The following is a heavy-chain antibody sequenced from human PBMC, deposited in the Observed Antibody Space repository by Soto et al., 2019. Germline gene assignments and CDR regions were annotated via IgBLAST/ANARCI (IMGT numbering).Heavy chain of an antibody. CDR1: GGSVSSGSYY. V-gene: IGHV4-61*01. Sequence: SETLSLTCTVSGGSVSSGSYYWSWIRQPPGKGLEWIGYIYYSGSTNYNPSLKSRVTISVDTSKKQFSLKLSSVTAADTAVYYCATEALRSHRSDPWGQGTLVTVSS. J-gene: IGHJ5*02. CDR3: ATEALRSHRSDP. CDR2: IYYSGST.